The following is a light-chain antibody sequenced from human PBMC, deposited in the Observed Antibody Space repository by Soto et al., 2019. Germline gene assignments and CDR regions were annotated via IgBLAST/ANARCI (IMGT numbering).Light chain of an antibody. J-gene: IGKJ1*01. CDR2: GAS. CDR3: QQYNNWAS. V-gene: IGKV3-15*01. CDR1: QSVSSN. Sequence: EIVMTQSPATLSVSPGERATLSCRASQSVSSNLAWYQQKPGQAPRLLIYGASTRATGIPVRFSGRGSGTEFTLTISSLQSEDFEVYYCQQYNNWASFGQGTKVDIK.